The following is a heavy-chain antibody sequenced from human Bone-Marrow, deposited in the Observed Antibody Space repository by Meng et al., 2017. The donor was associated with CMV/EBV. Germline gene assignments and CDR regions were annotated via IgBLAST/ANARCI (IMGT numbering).Heavy chain of an antibody. CDR2: IYYSGST. CDR1: GGSVSSGSYY. Sequence: SETLSLTCTVSGGSVSSGSYYWRWIRQPPGKGLEWIGYIYYSGSTNYNPSLKSRVTISVDTSKNQFSLKLSSVTAADTAVYYCARGLRFGKGYCSSTSCPGTFDYWGQGTLVTVSS. V-gene: IGHV4-61*01. CDR3: ARGLRFGKGYCSSTSCPGTFDY. D-gene: IGHD2-2*01. J-gene: IGHJ4*02.